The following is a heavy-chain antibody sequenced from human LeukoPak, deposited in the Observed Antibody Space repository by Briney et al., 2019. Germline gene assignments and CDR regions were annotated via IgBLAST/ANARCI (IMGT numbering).Heavy chain of an antibody. V-gene: IGHV7-4-1*02. Sequence: AASVKVSCKASGYTFTTYAMNWVRQAPGQGLEWMGWINTNTGNPTYAQGFTGRFVFSLDTSVSTAYLQISSLKAEDTAFYYCARRSMVQHLDVWGKGTTVTVSS. CDR2: INTNTGNP. J-gene: IGHJ6*04. D-gene: IGHD3-10*01. CDR3: ARRSMVQHLDV. CDR1: GYTFTTYA.